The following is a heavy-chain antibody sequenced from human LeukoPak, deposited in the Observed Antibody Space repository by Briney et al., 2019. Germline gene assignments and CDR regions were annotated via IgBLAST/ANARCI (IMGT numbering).Heavy chain of an antibody. CDR1: GFIFRHFS. CDR3: TREISLDHGMDV. CDR2: ITGSGNYI. V-gene: IGHV3-21*06. Sequence: GGSLRLSCEASGFIFRHFSLNWVRRAPERGLEWVSTITGSGNYIYYADSVKGRFTVSRDNAKNLVYLQMNSLSVEDTAVYYCTREISLDHGMDVWGLGTTVTVSS. D-gene: IGHD3-9*01. J-gene: IGHJ6*02.